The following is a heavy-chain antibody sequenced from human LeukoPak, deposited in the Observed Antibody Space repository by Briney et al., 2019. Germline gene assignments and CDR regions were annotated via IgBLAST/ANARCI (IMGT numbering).Heavy chain of an antibody. V-gene: IGHV1-46*01. CDR3: AREGQQDYYYMDV. CDR2: INPSGGST. Sequence: GASVKVSCKASGYTFTSYYMHWVRQAPGQGLEWMGIINPSGGSTSYAQKFQGRVTMTRDTSISTAYMELSRLRSDDTAVYYCAREGQQDYYYMDVWGKGTTVTVSS. J-gene: IGHJ6*03. CDR1: GYTFTSYY. D-gene: IGHD6-13*01.